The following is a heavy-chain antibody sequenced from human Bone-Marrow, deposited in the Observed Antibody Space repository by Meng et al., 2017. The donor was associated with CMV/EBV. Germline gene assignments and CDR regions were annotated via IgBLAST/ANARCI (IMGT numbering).Heavy chain of an antibody. CDR2: IWHSGST. CDR3: ARDYYGSGTRFDP. D-gene: IGHD3-10*01. Sequence: AGSGGSISSSHWWSWVRQPPGKGLEWIGEIWHSGSTNYNPSLKSRVTISVDKSKNEFSLRLSSVTAADTAVYYCARDYYGSGTRFDPWGQGTLVTVSS. V-gene: IGHV4-4*02. CDR1: GGSISSSHW. J-gene: IGHJ5*02.